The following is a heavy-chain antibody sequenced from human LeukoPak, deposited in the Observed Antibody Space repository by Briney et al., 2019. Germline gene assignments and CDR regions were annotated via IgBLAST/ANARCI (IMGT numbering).Heavy chain of an antibody. CDR2: INWNGGRT. V-gene: IGHV3-20*04. J-gene: IGHJ3*02. CDR3: AFDYGGNFGPRGGAFDT. CDR1: GFIFEEYG. Sequence: GGSLRLSCTASGFIFEEYGMSWVRQAPGKGLEWVCGINWNGGRTGYGDSVKGRFTIPRDNAKNLLYLQMDSLRAEDTAFYYCAFDYGGNFGPRGGAFDTWGQGTMVTVSS. D-gene: IGHD4-23*01.